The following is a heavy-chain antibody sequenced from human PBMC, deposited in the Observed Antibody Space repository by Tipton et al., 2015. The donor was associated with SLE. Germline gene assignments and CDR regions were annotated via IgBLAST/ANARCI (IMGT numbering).Heavy chain of an antibody. CDR3: ARGVGATGYFDY. CDR1: GGSISSGSYY. CDR2: IYTSGST. J-gene: IGHJ4*02. D-gene: IGHD1-26*01. Sequence: TLSLTCTVSGGSISSGSYYWSWIRQPAGKGLEWIGRIYTSGSTNYNPSLKSRVTISVDTSKNHFSLKLSSVTAADTAVYYCARGVGATGYFDYWGQGTLVTVSS. V-gene: IGHV4-61*02.